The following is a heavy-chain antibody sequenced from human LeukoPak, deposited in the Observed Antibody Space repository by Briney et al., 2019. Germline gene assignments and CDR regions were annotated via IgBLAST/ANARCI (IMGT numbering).Heavy chain of an antibody. Sequence: GGSLRLSCAASEFTFPMYWMSWARQAPGKGLEWVADIKQDGSEKYYVDSVKGRFTISRQNAKNSLFLQMNSLRAEDTAVHYCARRSGIAVAGAFDYWGQGTLVTVSS. J-gene: IGHJ4*02. V-gene: IGHV3-7*03. D-gene: IGHD6-19*01. CDR3: ARRSGIAVAGAFDY. CDR1: EFTFPMYW. CDR2: IKQDGSEK.